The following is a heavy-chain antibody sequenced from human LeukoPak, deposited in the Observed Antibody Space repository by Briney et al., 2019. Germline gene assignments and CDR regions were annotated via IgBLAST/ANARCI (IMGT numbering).Heavy chain of an antibody. D-gene: IGHD3-22*01. J-gene: IGHJ4*02. V-gene: IGHV4-34*01. CDR1: GGSFSGYY. CDR2: INHSGST. CDR3: ARGYDSSAYYPFNY. Sequence: SETLSLTCAVYGGSFSGYYWSWIRQPPGKGLEWIGEINHSGSTNYNPSLKSRVTISVDTSKNQFSLMLSSVTAADTAVYYCARGYDSSAYYPFNYWGQGTLVTVSS.